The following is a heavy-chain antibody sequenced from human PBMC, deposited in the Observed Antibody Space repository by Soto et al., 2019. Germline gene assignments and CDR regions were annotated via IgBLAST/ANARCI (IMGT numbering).Heavy chain of an antibody. J-gene: IGHJ4*02. Sequence: QVQLQESGPGLVKPSGTLSLTCAVSGGSISSSNWWSWVRQPPGKGLEWIGEIYHSGSTNYNPSLKSRXXIXVGXSKNQFSLKLSSVTAADTAVYYCARESIAARLIDYWGQGTLVTVSS. CDR3: ARESIAARLIDY. V-gene: IGHV4-4*02. CDR2: IYHSGST. CDR1: GGSISSSNW. D-gene: IGHD6-6*01.